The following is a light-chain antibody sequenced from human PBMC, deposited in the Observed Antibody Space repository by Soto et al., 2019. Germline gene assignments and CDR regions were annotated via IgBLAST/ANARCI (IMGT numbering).Light chain of an antibody. V-gene: IGKV1-8*01. J-gene: IGKJ1*01. Sequence: AIRMTQSPSSFSASTGDRVTITCRAIQGISSYLAWYQQKPGKAPKLLIYAASTLQSGVASRFSGSGSGTEFTLIISGLQPDDSATYYCQQYTNTNNPWMFGQGTKVDIK. CDR3: QQYTNTNNPWM. CDR2: AAS. CDR1: QGISSY.